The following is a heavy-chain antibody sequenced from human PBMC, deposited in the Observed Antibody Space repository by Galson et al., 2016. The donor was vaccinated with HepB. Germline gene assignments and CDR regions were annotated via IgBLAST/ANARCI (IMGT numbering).Heavy chain of an antibody. J-gene: IGHJ6*04. Sequence: SLRLSCAASGFTLSSSAMTWVRQAPGRGLEWVSAITETGSFAYYADSVRGRFTLSRDTSKNTVYLQMNYLRADDPALDYGGRAYPTLTDQYPYHVDVWGKGTAVTVSS. V-gene: IGHV3-23*01. CDR3: GRAYPTLTDQYPYHVDV. CDR1: GFTLSSSA. D-gene: IGHD4-17*01. CDR2: ITETGSFA.